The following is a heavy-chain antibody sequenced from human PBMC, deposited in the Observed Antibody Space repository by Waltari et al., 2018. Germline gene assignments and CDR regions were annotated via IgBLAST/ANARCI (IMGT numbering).Heavy chain of an antibody. CDR3: ARTLSTVTTYFDY. CDR2: IYYSGST. V-gene: IGHV4-59*01. D-gene: IGHD4-17*01. J-gene: IGHJ4*02. Sequence: QVQLQESGSGLVKPSETLSLTCTVPGGSIRSYYWSWIRQPPGKGLEWIGYIYYSGSTNYNPSLKSRVTISVDTSKNQFSLKLSSVTAADTAVYYCARTLSTVTTYFDYWGQGTLVTVSS. CDR1: GGSIRSYY.